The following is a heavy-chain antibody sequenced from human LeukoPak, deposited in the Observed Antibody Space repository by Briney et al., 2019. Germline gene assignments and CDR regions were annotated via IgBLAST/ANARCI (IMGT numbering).Heavy chain of an antibody. CDR3: ARWGKDSSGTKNY. CDR2: INPNSGGT. J-gene: IGHJ4*02. D-gene: IGHD3-22*01. CDR1: GYTFTGYY. V-gene: IGHV1-2*06. Sequence: ASVKVSCXASGYTFTGYYMHWVRQARGQGLEWMGRINPNSGGTNYAQKFQGRVTMTRDTSISTAYMELSRLRSDDTAVYYCARWGKDSSGTKNYWGRGTLVTVSS.